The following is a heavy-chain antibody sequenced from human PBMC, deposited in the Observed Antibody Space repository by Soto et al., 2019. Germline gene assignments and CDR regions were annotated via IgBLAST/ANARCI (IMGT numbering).Heavy chain of an antibody. V-gene: IGHV1-2*02. D-gene: IGHD2-8*01. J-gene: IGHJ5*02. CDR1: GYTFTNYY. CDR2: MQPRSGGS. Sequence: ASVKVSCKASGYTFTNYYMHWLRQAPGQGLEWMGWMQPRSGGSKYAQAFQDMVTMTRDASISTAYMEMTSLRHGDTAVYFCARSDDRTSYPLDLWGPGTLVTVSS. CDR3: ARSDDRTSYPLDL.